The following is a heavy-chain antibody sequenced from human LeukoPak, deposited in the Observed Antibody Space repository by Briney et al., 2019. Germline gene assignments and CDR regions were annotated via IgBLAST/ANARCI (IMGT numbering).Heavy chain of an antibody. CDR3: ARGSPPRRNYDSRGYYSYYFDY. CDR2: INPNSGGT. V-gene: IGHV1-2*02. CDR1: GYTFTGYY. D-gene: IGHD3-22*01. J-gene: IGHJ4*02. Sequence: ASVKVSCKASGYTFTGYYMHWVRQAPGQGLEWMGWINPNSGGTNYAQKFQGRVTMTRDMSTSTVYMELSSLRSEDTAVYYCARGSPPRRNYDSRGYYSYYFDYWGQGTLVTVSS.